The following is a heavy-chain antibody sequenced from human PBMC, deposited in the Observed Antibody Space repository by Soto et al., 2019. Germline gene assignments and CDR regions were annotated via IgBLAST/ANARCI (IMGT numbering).Heavy chain of an antibody. Sequence: QVQLVESGGGLVKPGGSLRLSCAASGFTFSDYYMSWIRQAPGKGLEWVSYISSSSSYTNYADSVKGRFTISRDNAKNSLYLQMHSVRAEDTAVYYCARDMYTAMVTVDYWGQGTLVTVSS. J-gene: IGHJ4*02. CDR2: ISSSSSYT. CDR1: GFTFSDYY. D-gene: IGHD5-18*01. CDR3: ARDMYTAMVTVDY. V-gene: IGHV3-11*05.